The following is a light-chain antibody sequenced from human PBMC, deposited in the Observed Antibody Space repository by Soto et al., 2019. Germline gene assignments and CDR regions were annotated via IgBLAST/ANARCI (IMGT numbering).Light chain of an antibody. Sequence: SDLTHPPSASGFPGESVTISCTGTSSDVGGYNYVSWYQQHPGKAPKLMIYEVSKRPSGVPDRFSGSKSGNTASLTVSGLQAEDEADYYCSSYAGSNNYVFGTGTKVTVL. CDR2: EVS. V-gene: IGLV2-8*01. J-gene: IGLJ1*01. CDR1: SSDVGGYNY. CDR3: SSYAGSNNYV.